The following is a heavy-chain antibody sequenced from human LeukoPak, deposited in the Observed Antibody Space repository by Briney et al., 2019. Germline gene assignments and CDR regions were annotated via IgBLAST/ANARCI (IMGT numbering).Heavy chain of an antibody. J-gene: IGHJ4*02. CDR3: ARVEDYDILTGFDY. D-gene: IGHD3-9*01. CDR2: IKQDGREK. Sequence: GGTLRLSCAASGFSFSSYWMSWVRQAPGKGLEWVANIKQDGREKYYVDSVKGRFTISRDNAKNSLYLQMNSLRAEDTAVYYCARVEDYDILTGFDYWGQGTLVTVSS. CDR1: GFSFSSYW. V-gene: IGHV3-7*01.